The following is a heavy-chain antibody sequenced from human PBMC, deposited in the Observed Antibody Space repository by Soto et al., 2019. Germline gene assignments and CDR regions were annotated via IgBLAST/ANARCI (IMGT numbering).Heavy chain of an antibody. CDR2: VHYTGSN. CDR3: ARSQYGYPWDY. CDR1: GGSISGYY. J-gene: IGHJ4*02. V-gene: IGHV4-59*08. Sequence: XXTLCLPFTVSGGSISGYYWPWIPQPPGKGLEWIGYVHYTGSNNYNPSLQSRVTISVDTSNNQFSLKLTSVTAADTAVYYCARSQYGYPWDYWGQGALVTVSS. D-gene: IGHD4-17*01.